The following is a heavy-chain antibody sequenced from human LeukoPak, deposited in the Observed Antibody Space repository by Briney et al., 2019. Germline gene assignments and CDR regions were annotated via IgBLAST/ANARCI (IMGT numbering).Heavy chain of an antibody. CDR3: TRDLTGTTWSENDY. J-gene: IGHJ4*02. V-gene: IGHV3-53*01. Sequence: GGSLRLSCEVSGISVRGSYMSWVRQAPGKGLEWVSVIYSGDRTYYAESVKGRFTISGDTSKNTLYLQMNNLRADDTARYYCTRDLTGTTWSENDYWGQGTLVTISS. CDR1: GISVRGSY. D-gene: IGHD6-13*01. CDR2: IYSGDRT.